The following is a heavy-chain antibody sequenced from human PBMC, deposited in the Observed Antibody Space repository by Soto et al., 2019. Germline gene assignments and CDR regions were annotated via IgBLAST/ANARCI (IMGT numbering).Heavy chain of an antibody. D-gene: IGHD6-13*01. J-gene: IGHJ6*02. CDR3: ARHGEQLEPIDVYYYGMDV. V-gene: IGHV5-10-1*01. CDR1: GYSFTSYW. CDR2: IDPSDSYT. Sequence: PGESLKISCKGSGYSFTSYWISWVRQMPGKGLEWMGRIDPSDSYTNYSPSFQGHVTISADKSISTAYLQWSSLKASDTAMYYCARHGEQLEPIDVYYYGMDVWGQGTTVTVSS.